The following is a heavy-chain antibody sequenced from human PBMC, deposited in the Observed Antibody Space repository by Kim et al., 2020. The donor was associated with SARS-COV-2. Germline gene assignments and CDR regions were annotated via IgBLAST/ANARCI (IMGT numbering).Heavy chain of an antibody. V-gene: IGHV3-23*01. J-gene: IGHJ4*02. Sequence: DSRKGQFTISRNNSKNTVYLQMNRLAAEDTAVYECANAVTLPGATVVLDYWGEGTLVTVSS. CDR3: ANAVTLPGATVVLDY. D-gene: IGHD1-26*01.